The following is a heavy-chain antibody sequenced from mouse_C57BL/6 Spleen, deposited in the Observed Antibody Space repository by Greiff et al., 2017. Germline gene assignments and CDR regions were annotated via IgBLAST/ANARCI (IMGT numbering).Heavy chain of an antibody. J-gene: IGHJ3*01. V-gene: IGHV1-47*01. CDR3: ARDGSSYDGFAY. D-gene: IGHD1-1*01. CDR2: FHPYNDDT. CDR1: GYTFTTYP. Sequence: QVHVKQSGAELVKPGASVKMSCKASGYTFTTYPIEWMKQNHGKSLEWIGNFHPYNDDTKYNEKFKGKATLTVEKSSSTVYLELSRLTSDYSAVYYCARDGSSYDGFAYWGQGTLVTVSA.